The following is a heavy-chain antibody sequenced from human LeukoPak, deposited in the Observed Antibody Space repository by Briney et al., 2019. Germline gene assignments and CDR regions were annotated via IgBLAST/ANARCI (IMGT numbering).Heavy chain of an antibody. CDR3: ARDPPSTTVTGYFDY. Sequence: GGSLRLSCAASGFTFSSYWMSWVSQAPGKGLEWVANIKQDGSEKYYVDSVKGRFTISRDNAKNSLYLQMNSLRAEDTAVYYCARDPPSTTVTGYFDYWGQGTLVTVSS. V-gene: IGHV3-7*01. CDR1: GFTFSSYW. J-gene: IGHJ4*02. CDR2: IKQDGSEK. D-gene: IGHD4-17*01.